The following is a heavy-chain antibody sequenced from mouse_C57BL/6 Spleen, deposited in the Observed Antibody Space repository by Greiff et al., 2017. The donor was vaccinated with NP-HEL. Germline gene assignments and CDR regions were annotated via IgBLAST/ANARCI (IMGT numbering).Heavy chain of an antibody. CDR3: ARHEAPANLDAGYFDY. V-gene: IGHV1-62-2*01. CDR1: GYTFTEYT. D-gene: IGHD4-1*01. J-gene: IGHJ2*01. CDR2: FYPGSGSI. Sequence: VQGVESGAELVKPGASVKLSCKASGYTFTEYTIHWVKQRSGQGLEWIGWFYPGSGSIKYNEKFKDKAPLTADKSSSTVYMELSRLTSEDSAVYFCARHEAPANLDAGYFDYWGQGTTLTVSS.